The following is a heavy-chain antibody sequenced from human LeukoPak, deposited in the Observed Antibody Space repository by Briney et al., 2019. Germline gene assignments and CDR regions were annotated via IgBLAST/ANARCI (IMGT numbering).Heavy chain of an antibody. CDR1: GGSISSYY. V-gene: IGHV4-59*08. J-gene: IGHJ4*02. Sequence: SETLSLTCTVSGGSISSYYWSWIRQPPGKGLEWIGYIYYSGSTNHNPSLKSRVTISVDTSKNQFSLKLSSVTAADTAVYYCARIAVAGTWYFDYWGQGTLVTVSP. CDR3: ARIAVAGTWYFDY. D-gene: IGHD6-19*01. CDR2: IYYSGST.